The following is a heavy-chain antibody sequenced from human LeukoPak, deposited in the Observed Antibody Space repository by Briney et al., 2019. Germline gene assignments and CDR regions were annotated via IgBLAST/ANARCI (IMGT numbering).Heavy chain of an antibody. CDR3: ARLAGLASVLGYFDL. CDR2: IYHSGNF. CDR1: GDSINSYF. D-gene: IGHD6-19*01. Sequence: SETLSLTCTVSGDSINSYFWTWIRQPPGKGLEWIGYIYHSGNFGYNPSLESRVTISLDTTKNLFSLKLSSVNAADTAVYYCARLAGLASVLGYFDLWGRGTMVTVSS. J-gene: IGHJ2*01. V-gene: IGHV4-59*01.